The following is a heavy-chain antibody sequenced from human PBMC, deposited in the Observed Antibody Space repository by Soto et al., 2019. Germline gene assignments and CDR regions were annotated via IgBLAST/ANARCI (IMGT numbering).Heavy chain of an antibody. CDR3: ARRGITARTSWGCFDL. V-gene: IGHV3-23*01. CDR2: ISGSGDSP. Sequence: EVQLLESGGGLVQPGGSLRLSCAASEFTFSNYVMNWVRQAPGKGLEWVSTISGSGDSPFYADSVKGRFTVSRDNFKSTLYLQMNRLRADDTAVYYCARRGITARTSWGCFDLWGQGTVVTVSS. CDR1: EFTFSNYV. D-gene: IGHD1-20*01. J-gene: IGHJ3*01.